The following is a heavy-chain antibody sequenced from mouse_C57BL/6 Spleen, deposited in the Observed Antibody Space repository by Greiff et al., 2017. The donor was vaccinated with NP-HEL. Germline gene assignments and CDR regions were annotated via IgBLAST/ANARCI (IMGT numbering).Heavy chain of an antibody. Sequence: QVQLKQPGAELVKPGASVKMSCKASGYTFTSYWITWVKQRPGQGLEWIGDIYPGSGSTNYNEKFKSKATLTVDTSSSTAYMQLSSLTSEDSAVYYCARGWYGSSYDAMDYWGQGTSVTVSS. V-gene: IGHV1-55*01. J-gene: IGHJ4*01. D-gene: IGHD1-1*01. CDR1: GYTFTSYW. CDR3: ARGWYGSSYDAMDY. CDR2: IYPGSGST.